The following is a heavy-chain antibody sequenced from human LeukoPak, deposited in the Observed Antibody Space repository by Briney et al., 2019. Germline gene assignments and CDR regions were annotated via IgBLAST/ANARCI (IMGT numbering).Heavy chain of an antibody. D-gene: IGHD6-13*01. CDR2: ISGFGGST. J-gene: IGHJ4*02. CDR1: GFTFSSYA. V-gene: IGHV3-64*04. Sequence: PGGSLRLSCAASGFTFSSYAMHWVRQAPGKGPEWVSGISGFGGSTYYAPSVKDRFAISRDNSGNALFLRLTNLRVEDSALYYCARRGGSSWSSFDFWGQGTWVGVSS. CDR3: ARRGGSSWSSFDF.